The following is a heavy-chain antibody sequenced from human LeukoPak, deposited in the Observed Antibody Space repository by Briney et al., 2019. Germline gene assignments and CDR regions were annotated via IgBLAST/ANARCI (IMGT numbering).Heavy chain of an antibody. V-gene: IGHV4-34*01. CDR2: INHSGST. CDR3: ARVPKYYGILTGYYRWFDP. J-gene: IGHJ5*02. Sequence: SSETLSLTCAVYGGSFSGYYWSWIRQPPGKGLEWIGEINHSGSTNYNPSLKSRVTISVDTSKNQFSLKLSSVTAADTAVYYCARVPKYYGILTGYYRWFDPWGQGTLVTVSS. CDR1: GGSFSGYY. D-gene: IGHD3-9*01.